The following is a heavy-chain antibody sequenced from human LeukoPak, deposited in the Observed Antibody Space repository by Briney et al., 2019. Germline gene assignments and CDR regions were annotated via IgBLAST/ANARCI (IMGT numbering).Heavy chain of an antibody. V-gene: IGHV5-51*01. Sequence: GESLRISCKASGYTFTNYWIGWVRQMPGKGLEWMGIIYPGDSDTRYSPSFRGQVIISADKSIRTAYLQWTSLKASDTAMYYCARHTGEGSHFQHWGQGSLVTVSS. J-gene: IGHJ1*01. CDR3: ARHTGEGSHFQH. D-gene: IGHD3-16*01. CDR2: IYPGDSDT. CDR1: GYTFTNYW.